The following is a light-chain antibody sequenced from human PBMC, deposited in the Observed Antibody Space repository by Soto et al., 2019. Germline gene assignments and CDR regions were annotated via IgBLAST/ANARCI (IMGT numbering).Light chain of an antibody. J-gene: IGKJ2*01. CDR1: QSIGTW. V-gene: IGKV1-5*03. Sequence: DIQMTQSPSTLSASVGDRVIITCRASQSIGTWLAWYQQKPGKAPKLLIYKAYNLESGVPSRFSGSRSGTEFTLTIISLQPDDFATYYCQQYDSYSYTFGQGTKLQIK. CDR2: KAY. CDR3: QQYDSYSYT.